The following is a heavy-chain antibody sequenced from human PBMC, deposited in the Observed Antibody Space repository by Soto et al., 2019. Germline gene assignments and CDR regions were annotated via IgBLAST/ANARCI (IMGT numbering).Heavy chain of an antibody. V-gene: IGHV3-48*01. J-gene: IGHJ5*02. CDR2: ISSSSSTI. D-gene: IGHD2-2*01. CDR1: GFTFSSYS. Sequence: GESLKISCAASGFTFSSYSMNWVRQAPGKGLEWVSYISSSSSTIYYADSVKGRFTISRDNAKNSLYLQMNSLRAEDTAVYYCARDYFLWVPAAIGNNWFDPWGQGTLVTVSS. CDR3: ARDYFLWVPAAIGNNWFDP.